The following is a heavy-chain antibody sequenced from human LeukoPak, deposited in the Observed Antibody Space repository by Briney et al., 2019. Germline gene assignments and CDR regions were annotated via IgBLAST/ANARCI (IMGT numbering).Heavy chain of an antibody. CDR1: GGSISSSDYY. CDR3: ARAIYGSGSSDAFDI. D-gene: IGHD3-10*01. CDR2: IYYSGST. Sequence: PSQTLSLTCTVSGGSISSSDYYWSWIRQPPGKGLEWIGYIYYSGSTYYNPSLKSRVTISVDTSKNQFSLKLSSVTAADTAVYYCARAIYGSGSSDAFDIWGQGTMVTVSS. J-gene: IGHJ3*02. V-gene: IGHV4-30-4*01.